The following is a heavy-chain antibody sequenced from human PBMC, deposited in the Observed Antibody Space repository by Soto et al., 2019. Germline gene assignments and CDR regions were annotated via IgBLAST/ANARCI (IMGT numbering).Heavy chain of an antibody. V-gene: IGHV3-30*18. CDR2: ISYDGSNK. CDR3: AKELAPRPTLGRSYSYYYGMDV. Sequence: PGGSLRLSCAASGFTFSSYGMHWVRQAPGKGLEWVAVISYDGSNKYYADSVKGRFTISRDNSKNTLYLQMNSLRAEDTAVYYCAKELAPRPTLGRSYSYYYGMDVWGLGTTVTVSS. J-gene: IGHJ6*02. D-gene: IGHD6-6*01. CDR1: GFTFSSYG.